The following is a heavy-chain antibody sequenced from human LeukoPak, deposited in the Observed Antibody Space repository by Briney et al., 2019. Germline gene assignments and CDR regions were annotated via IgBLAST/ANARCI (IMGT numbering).Heavy chain of an antibody. Sequence: SETLSLTCTVSGGSISSYYWRWIRQPPAKGLEWIGYIYYSGSTNYNPSLKSRVTISVDTSKNQFSLKLSSVTAADTAVYYCARYTSHWGDLVYWGQGALVTVSS. CDR2: IYYSGST. CDR1: GGSISSYY. J-gene: IGHJ4*02. V-gene: IGHV4-59*01. CDR3: ARYTSHWGDLVY. D-gene: IGHD6-13*01.